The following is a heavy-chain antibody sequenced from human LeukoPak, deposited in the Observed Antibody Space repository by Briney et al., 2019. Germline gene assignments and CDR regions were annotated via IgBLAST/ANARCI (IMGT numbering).Heavy chain of an antibody. CDR2: IYSGGTT. V-gene: IGHV3-66*01. D-gene: IGHD2-15*01. CDR3: ARDNIVDSGGY. J-gene: IGHJ4*02. CDR1: GFTVSSNY. Sequence: PGGSLRLSCAASGFTVSSNYMSWVRQAPGKGLEWVSLIYSGGTTYYADSVKGRFTISRDNSKNTLYLQMNSLRAEDTAVYYCARDNIVDSGGYWGQGTLVTVSS.